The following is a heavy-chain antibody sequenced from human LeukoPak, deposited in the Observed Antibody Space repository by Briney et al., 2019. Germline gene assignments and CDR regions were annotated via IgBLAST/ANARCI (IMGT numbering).Heavy chain of an antibody. CDR3: AREAGRSYCSSATCLNWFDP. J-gene: IGHJ5*02. CDR1: GFIFSNDW. V-gene: IGHV3-7*01. D-gene: IGHD2-2*01. Sequence: GGSLRLSCAASGFIFSNDWMSWVRQAPGKGLEWVANIKDDGSESYYVDSVKGRFTISRDNAKNSLYLQMNSLRVEDTAVYYRAREAGRSYCSSATCLNWFDPWGQGTLVTVSS. CDR2: IKDDGSES.